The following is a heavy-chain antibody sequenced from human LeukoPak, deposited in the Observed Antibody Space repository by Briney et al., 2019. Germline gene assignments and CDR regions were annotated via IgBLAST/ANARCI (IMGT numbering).Heavy chain of an antibody. CDR1: GFTFTSSD. J-gene: IGHJ4*02. CDR2: IVVGSGNT. V-gene: IGHV1-58*01. CDR3: AADRAGSYLRFVY. Sequence: TSVKVSCKASGFTFTSSDVQWVRQARGQRLEWIGWIVVGSGNTNYAQKFQERVTITRDMSTSTAYMELSSLRFEDTAVYYCAADRAGSYLRFVYWGQGTPVTVSS. D-gene: IGHD3-10*01.